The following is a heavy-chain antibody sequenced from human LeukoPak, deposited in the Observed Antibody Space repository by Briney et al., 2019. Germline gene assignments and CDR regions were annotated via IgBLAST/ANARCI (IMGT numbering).Heavy chain of an antibody. D-gene: IGHD2-15*01. CDR3: AREGRLDIVVVVAATAFDY. CDR2: INPSGGST. Sequence: ASVKVSCKTSGYSFHSYGINWVRQAPGQGLEWMGLINPSGGSTSYAQKFQGRVTMTRDTSTSTVYMELSSLRSEDTAVYYCAREGRLDIVVVVAATAFDYWGQGTLVTVSS. V-gene: IGHV1-46*02. CDR1: GYSFHSYG. J-gene: IGHJ4*02.